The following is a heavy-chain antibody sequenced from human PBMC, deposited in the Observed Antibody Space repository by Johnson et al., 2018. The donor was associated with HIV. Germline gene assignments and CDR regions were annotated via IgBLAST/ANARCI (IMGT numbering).Heavy chain of an antibody. CDR2: INRKTDGGTT. Sequence: VQLVESGGGLVKPGGSLRLSCVASGFTFSDYYMSWVRQAPGKGLEWVGRINRKTDGGTTDYAAPGNGSFTLSSDDSKNTLYIQMNSLRAEDTAVYYCATSVEQWLVWNAFDIWGQGTMVTVSS. CDR1: GFTFSDYY. CDR3: ATSVEQWLVWNAFDI. V-gene: IGHV3-15*01. D-gene: IGHD6-19*01. J-gene: IGHJ3*02.